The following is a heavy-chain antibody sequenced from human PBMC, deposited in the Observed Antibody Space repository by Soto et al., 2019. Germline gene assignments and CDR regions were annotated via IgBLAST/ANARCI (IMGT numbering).Heavy chain of an antibody. V-gene: IGHV4-31*03. Sequence: PSETLSLTCTVSGGSISSGGYYWSWIRQHPGKGLEWIGYIYYSGSTYYNPSLKSRVTISVDTSKNQFSLKLSSVTAADTAVYYCASERLGELSLGYYFDYCGQGTLVTVSS. D-gene: IGHD3-16*02. CDR3: ASERLGELSLGYYFDY. J-gene: IGHJ4*02. CDR2: IYYSGST. CDR1: GGSISSGGYY.